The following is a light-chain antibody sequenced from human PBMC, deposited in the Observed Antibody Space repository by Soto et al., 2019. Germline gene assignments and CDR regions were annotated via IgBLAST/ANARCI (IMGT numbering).Light chain of an antibody. CDR1: QSFSSSY. CDR3: QQYGSSPRALT. CDR2: GAS. Sequence: EIVLTQSPGTLSLSPGERATLSCRASQSFSSSYLAWYQQKPGQAPRLLIYGASSRATGIPDRFSGSGSGTDFTLTISRLEPEDFAVYYCQQYGSSPRALTFGGGTKV. V-gene: IGKV3-20*01. J-gene: IGKJ4*01.